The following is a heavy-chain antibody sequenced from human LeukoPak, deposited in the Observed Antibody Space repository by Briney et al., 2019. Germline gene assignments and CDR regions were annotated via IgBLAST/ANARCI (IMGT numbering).Heavy chain of an antibody. V-gene: IGHV4-39*01. D-gene: IGHD6-13*01. CDR2: IYYSGST. Sequence: PSETLSLTCTVSGGSISSSSYYWGWIRQPPGKGLEWIGSIYYSGSTYYNPSLKSRVTISVDTSKNQSSLKLSSVTAADTAVYYCARRSSSSWYLYDYWGQGTLVTVSS. J-gene: IGHJ4*02. CDR1: GGSISSSSYY. CDR3: ARRSSSSWYLYDY.